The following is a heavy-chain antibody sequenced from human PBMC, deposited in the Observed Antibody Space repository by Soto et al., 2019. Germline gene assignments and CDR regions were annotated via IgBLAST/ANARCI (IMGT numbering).Heavy chain of an antibody. J-gene: IGHJ5*02. CDR1: GGSFSGYY. D-gene: IGHD6-6*01. CDR2: INHSGST. CDR3: ARAKGIAARPINWFDP. Sequence: SETLSLTCAVYGGSFSGYYWSWIRQPPGKGLEWIGEINHSGSTNYNPSLKSRVTISVDTSKNQFSLKLSSVTAADTAVYYCARAKGIAARPINWFDPWGQGTLVTVPS. V-gene: IGHV4-34*01.